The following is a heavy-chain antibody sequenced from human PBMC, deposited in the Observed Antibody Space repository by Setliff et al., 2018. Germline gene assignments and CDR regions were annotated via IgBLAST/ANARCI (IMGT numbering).Heavy chain of an antibody. CDR3: ATGRAGHLGH. Sequence: SETLSLTCTVSGGSISSGGYYWSWIRQHPGKGLEWIGYIYYSGSTYYYHPSLKSRVTISVDTSKNQFSLKLSSATAADTAVYYCATGRAGHLGHWGQGTLVTVSS. CDR2: IYYSGSTY. CDR1: GGSISSGGYY. V-gene: IGHV4-31*03. J-gene: IGHJ4*02.